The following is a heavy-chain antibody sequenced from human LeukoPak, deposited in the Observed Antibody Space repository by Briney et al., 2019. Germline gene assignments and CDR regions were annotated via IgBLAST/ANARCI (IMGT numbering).Heavy chain of an antibody. D-gene: IGHD6-19*01. CDR1: GFSFSNYY. V-gene: IGHV3-11*03. CDR3: ARSISVAAYYVDY. Sequence: GGSLRLSCAASGFSFSNYYMSWIRHPPRTGLDLVSYISSSSSYTNYADSVKGRFTISRDNAKNSLYLQMNSLRAEDTAVYYCARSISVAAYYVDYWGQGTLVTVSS. J-gene: IGHJ4*02. CDR2: ISSSSSYT.